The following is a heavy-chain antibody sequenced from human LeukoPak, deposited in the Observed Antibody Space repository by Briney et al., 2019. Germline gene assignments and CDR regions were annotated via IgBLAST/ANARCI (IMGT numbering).Heavy chain of an antibody. CDR1: GGSFSGYY. J-gene: IGHJ4*02. Sequence: SETLSLTCAVYGGSFSGYYWSWIRQPPGKGLEWIGEINHSGSTNYNPSLKSRVTISVDTSKNQFSLKLSSVTAADTAVYYCARCDNDFWSGYSDYWGQGTLVTVSS. CDR2: INHSGST. CDR3: ARCDNDFWSGYSDY. V-gene: IGHV4-34*01. D-gene: IGHD3-3*01.